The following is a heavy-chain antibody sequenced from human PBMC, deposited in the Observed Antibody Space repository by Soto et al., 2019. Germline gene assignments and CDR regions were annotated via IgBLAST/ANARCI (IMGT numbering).Heavy chain of an antibody. Sequence: SETLSLTCTVSGGSIRSGGYYWSWVRQNPRRGLEWVGNIYYSVNTYYNPSLKSRLTISVDTSKNRFSLNLSSVTAADTAVYYCARDRLMATAGTARHYFGLDVWGQGTTVTVSS. J-gene: IGHJ6*02. D-gene: IGHD5-18*01. CDR2: IYYSVNT. V-gene: IGHV4-31*03. CDR3: ARDRLMATAGTARHYFGLDV. CDR1: GGSIRSGGYY.